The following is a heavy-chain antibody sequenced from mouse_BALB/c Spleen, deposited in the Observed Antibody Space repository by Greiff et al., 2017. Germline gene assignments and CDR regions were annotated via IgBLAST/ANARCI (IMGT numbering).Heavy chain of an antibody. J-gene: IGHJ4*01. CDR1: GYTFTSYW. CDR2: IYPGSGST. CDR3: TRNGGAMDY. Sequence: LQHPGSELVRPGASVKLSCKASGYTFTSYWMHWVKQRHGQGLEWIGNIYPGSGSTNYDEKFKSKGTLTVDTSSSTAYMHLSSLTSEDSAVYDCTRNGGAMDYWGQGTSVTVSS. V-gene: IGHV1S22*01.